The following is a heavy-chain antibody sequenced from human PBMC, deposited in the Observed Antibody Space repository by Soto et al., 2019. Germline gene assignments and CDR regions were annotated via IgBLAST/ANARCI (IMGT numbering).Heavy chain of an antibody. CDR2: IYRTGST. D-gene: IGHD5-12*01. V-gene: IGHV4-4*01. CDR1: GVSFTRNNL. Sequence: SEALSLTCAFSGVSFTRNNLWTWVRQPPGQGLEWIGEIYRTGSTNYNPSLKSRVTISLDKSEHQLSLKVTSLTAADTAVYCCARRDPGSSVDEWGPETLVPISS. CDR3: ARRDPGSSVDE. J-gene: IGHJ4*02.